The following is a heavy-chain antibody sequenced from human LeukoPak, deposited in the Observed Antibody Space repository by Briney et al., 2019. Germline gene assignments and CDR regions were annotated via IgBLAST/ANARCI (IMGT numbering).Heavy chain of an antibody. D-gene: IGHD5-18*01. CDR1: GGSISSHY. CDR2: LFDSVNT. Sequence: SETLSLTCTVSGGSISSHYWSWIRQPPAKGLEWIAYLFDSVNTKDNPSLQSRLTLSADTYKNQFSLRLSSVTAADTAVYYCATIKRGSIFGYFDFWGQGIKVTVSS. V-gene: IGHV4-59*11. J-gene: IGHJ4*02. CDR3: ATIKRGSIFGYFDF.